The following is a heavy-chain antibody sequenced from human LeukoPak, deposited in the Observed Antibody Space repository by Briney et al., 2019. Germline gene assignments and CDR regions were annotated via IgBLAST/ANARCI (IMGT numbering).Heavy chain of an antibody. CDR2: INPSGGST. Sequence: ASVKVSCKASGYTFTSYYMHWVRQAPGQGLEWMGIINPSGGSTSYAQKFQGRVTMTRDTSTSTVYMELSSLRSEDTAVCYCARDRLEYSSSGVFDYWGQGTLVTVSS. V-gene: IGHV1-46*01. D-gene: IGHD6-6*01. J-gene: IGHJ4*02. CDR3: ARDRLEYSSSGVFDY. CDR1: GYTFTSYY.